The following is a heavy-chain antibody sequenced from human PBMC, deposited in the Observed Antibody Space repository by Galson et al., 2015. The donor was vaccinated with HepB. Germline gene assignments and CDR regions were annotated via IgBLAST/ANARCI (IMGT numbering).Heavy chain of an antibody. CDR3: ARVGGKLGYCSGGSCFNWFDP. Sequence: SVKVSCKASGGTFSSYAISWVRQAPGQGLEWMGGIIPIYGTANYAQKFQGRVTITADESTSTAYMELSSLRFDDTAVYYCARVGGKLGYCSGGSCFNWFDPWGQGTLVTVSS. CDR1: GGTFSSYA. D-gene: IGHD2-15*01. V-gene: IGHV1-69*13. CDR2: IIPIYGTA. J-gene: IGHJ5*02.